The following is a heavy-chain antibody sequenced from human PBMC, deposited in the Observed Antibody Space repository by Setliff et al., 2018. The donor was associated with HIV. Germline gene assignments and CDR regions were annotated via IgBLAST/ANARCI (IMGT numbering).Heavy chain of an antibody. Sequence: GESLKISCAASGFTFSSYEMNWVRQAPGKGLEWVSYISSSGSTIYYADSVKGRFTISRDNAKNSLYLQMNSLRAEDTAVYYCAREQAYVILTGYYTAGIDYWGQGTLVTVSS. CDR2: ISSSGSTI. J-gene: IGHJ4*02. D-gene: IGHD3-9*01. CDR3: AREQAYVILTGYYTAGIDY. CDR1: GFTFSSYE. V-gene: IGHV3-48*03.